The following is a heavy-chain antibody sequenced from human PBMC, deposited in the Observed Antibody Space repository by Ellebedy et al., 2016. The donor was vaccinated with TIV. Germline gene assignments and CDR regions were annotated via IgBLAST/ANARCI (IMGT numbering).Heavy chain of an antibody. CDR2: ISYRGNT. D-gene: IGHD2/OR15-2a*01. V-gene: IGHV4-59*01. CDR1: GASISAYY. J-gene: IGHJ6*02. Sequence: MPSETLSLTCTVPGASISAYYWSWIRQPPGKGMEWVGYISYRGNTNYNPSLERRVTISIDMSTNQFSLKLRSVTAADTAFYYCARGPFLLRGGRPRPSAVDVWGQGTTVTVSS. CDR3: ARGPFLLRGGRPRPSAVDV.